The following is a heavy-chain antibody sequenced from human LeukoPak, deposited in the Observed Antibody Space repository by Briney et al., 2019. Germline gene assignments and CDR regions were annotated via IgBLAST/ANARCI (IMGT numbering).Heavy chain of an antibody. CDR1: GGSISSGGYS. J-gene: IGHJ4*02. Sequence: SETLSLTCAVSGGSISSGGYSWSWIRQPPGKGLEWIGYIYYSGSTYYNPSLKSRVTISVDTSKNQFSLKLSSVTAADTAVYYCARLADEGSGSYGLFDYWGQGTLVTVSS. D-gene: IGHD3-10*01. CDR2: IYYSGST. CDR3: ARLADEGSGSYGLFDY. V-gene: IGHV4-30-4*07.